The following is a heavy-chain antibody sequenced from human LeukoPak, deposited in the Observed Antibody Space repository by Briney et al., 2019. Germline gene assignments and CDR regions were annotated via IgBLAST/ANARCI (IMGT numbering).Heavy chain of an antibody. CDR2: IYSGGST. J-gene: IGHJ4*02. CDR1: GFTVSSNY. D-gene: IGHD3-22*01. CDR3: ARARWYYYDSSGEPSYYFDY. Sequence: PGGSLRLSCAASGFTVSSNYMSWVRQAPGKGLEWVSVIYSGGSTYYADSVKGRFTISRDNSKNTLYLQMNSLRAEDTAVYYCARARWYYYDSSGEPSYYFDYWGQGTLVTVSS. V-gene: IGHV3-66*01.